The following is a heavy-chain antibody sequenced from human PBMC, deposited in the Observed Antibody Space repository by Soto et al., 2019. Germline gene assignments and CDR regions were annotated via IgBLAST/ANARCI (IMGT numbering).Heavy chain of an antibody. Sequence: PVGSLRLSCAASGFTFSSYSMNWVRQAPGKGLEWVSSISSSSSYIYYADSVKGRFTISRDNAKNSLYLQMNSLRAEDTAVYYCARELGQYQLPRPWGQGTLVTVSS. J-gene: IGHJ5*02. V-gene: IGHV3-21*01. D-gene: IGHD2-2*01. CDR3: ARELGQYQLPRP. CDR1: GFTFSSYS. CDR2: ISSSSSYI.